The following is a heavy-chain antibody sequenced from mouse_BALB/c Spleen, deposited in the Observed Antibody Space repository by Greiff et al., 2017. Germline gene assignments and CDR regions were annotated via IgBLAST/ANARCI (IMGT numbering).Heavy chain of an antibody. D-gene: IGHD2-1*01. V-gene: IGHV2-6-7*01. CDR3: ARRGNYDYYAMDD. CDR1: GFSLTGYG. Sequence: QVQLQQSGPGLVAPSQSLSITCTVSGFSLTGYGVNWVRQPPGKGLEWLGMIWGDGSTDYNSALKSRLSISKDNSKSQVFLKMNSLQTDDTAMYYCARRGNYDYYAMDDGGQGTSVTVSS. J-gene: IGHJ4*01. CDR2: IWGDGST.